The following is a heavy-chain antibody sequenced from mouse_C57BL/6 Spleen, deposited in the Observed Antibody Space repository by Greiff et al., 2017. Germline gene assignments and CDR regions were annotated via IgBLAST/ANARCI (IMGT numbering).Heavy chain of an antibody. CDR3: AIWDGYDEGNYFDY. V-gene: IGHV1-74*01. J-gene: IGHJ2*01. Sequence: QVQLQQPGAELVKPGASVKVSCKASGYTFTSYWMHWVKQRPGQGLEWIGRLHPSDSDTNYNQKFKGKATLTVDKSSSTAYMQLSSLTSEDSAVYYCAIWDGYDEGNYFDYWGQGTTLTVSS. CDR1: GYTFTSYW. CDR2: LHPSDSDT. D-gene: IGHD2-2*01.